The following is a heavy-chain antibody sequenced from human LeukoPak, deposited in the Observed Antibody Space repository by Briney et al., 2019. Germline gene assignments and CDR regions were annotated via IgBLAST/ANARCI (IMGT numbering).Heavy chain of an antibody. V-gene: IGHV3-7*01. J-gene: IGHJ4*02. CDR3: ASIGPWYSSSFPGGPCFDY. CDR2: IKQDGSEK. Sequence: GGSLRLSCAASGFTFSSYWMSWVRQAPGKGLEWVANIKQDGSEKYYVDSVKGRFTISRDNAKNSLYLQMNSLRAEDTAVYYCASIGPWYSSSFPGGPCFDYWGQGTLVTVAS. CDR1: GFTFSSYW. D-gene: IGHD6-6*01.